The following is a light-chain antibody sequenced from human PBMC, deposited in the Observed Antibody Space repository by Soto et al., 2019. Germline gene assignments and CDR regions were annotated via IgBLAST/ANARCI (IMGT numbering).Light chain of an antibody. CDR3: AAWDDSLSGVV. CDR2: RNS. V-gene: IGLV1-47*01. J-gene: IGLJ2*01. CDR1: SSNIGSNY. Sequence: QSVLTQPPSASGTPGQRVTISCSGSSSNIGSNYVYWYQQIPGTVPQLLIYRNSERPSGVPDRFSGSKSGTSASLAISGLRSEDEADYSCAAWDDSLSGVVFGGGTQLTVL.